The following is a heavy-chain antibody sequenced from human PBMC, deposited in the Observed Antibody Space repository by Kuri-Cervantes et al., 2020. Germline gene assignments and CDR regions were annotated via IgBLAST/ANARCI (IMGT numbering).Heavy chain of an antibody. J-gene: IGHJ4*02. Sequence: SVKVSCKSPGGTFSSYAISWVRQAPGQGLEWMGGIIPIFNAANYAHNFQGRVTITADESTTTAYMELSNLRSEDTALYYCASGIWSRGDVMGALAGNSFDYWSQGTLVTVSS. D-gene: IGHD1-26*01. CDR3: ASGIWSRGDVMGALAGNSFDY. V-gene: IGHV1-69*13. CDR1: GGTFSSYA. CDR2: IIPIFNAA.